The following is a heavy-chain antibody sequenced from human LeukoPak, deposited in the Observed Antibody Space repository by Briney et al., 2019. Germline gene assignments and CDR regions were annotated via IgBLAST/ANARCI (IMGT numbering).Heavy chain of an antibody. J-gene: IGHJ4*02. CDR3: ARGGGSSWNPFDY. CDR1: GGSISSSSYY. V-gene: IGHV4-39*07. Sequence: SETLSLTCTVSGGSISSSSYYWGWIRQPPGKGLEWIGSIYYSGSTYYNPSLKSRVTISVDTSKNQFSLKLSSVTAADTAVYYCARGGGSSWNPFDYWGQGTLVTVSS. D-gene: IGHD2-15*01. CDR2: IYYSGST.